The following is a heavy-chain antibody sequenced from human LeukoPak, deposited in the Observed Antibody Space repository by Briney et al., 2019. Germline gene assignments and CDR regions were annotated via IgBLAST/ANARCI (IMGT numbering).Heavy chain of an antibody. CDR3: ARGAYCTSTTCGNWFDP. J-gene: IGHJ5*02. Sequence: GGSLRLSCAASGFTFNTYAMYWVRQAPGKGLEFVSAISSNGGSSDYANSVKDRFTISRDNSKNTLYLQMGSLRAEDMAVYYCARGAYCTSTTCGNWFDPWGQGTLVTVSS. CDR2: ISSNGGSS. D-gene: IGHD2-2*01. CDR1: GFTFNTYA. V-gene: IGHV3-64*01.